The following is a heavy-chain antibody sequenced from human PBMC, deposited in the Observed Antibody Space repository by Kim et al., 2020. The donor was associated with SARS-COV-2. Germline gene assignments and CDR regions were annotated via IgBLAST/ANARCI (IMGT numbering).Heavy chain of an antibody. CDR3: AKYDYAEGNWFGP. D-gene: IGHD4-17*01. Sequence: SETLSLTCTVSRGSISGYYWSWIRQPPGKGLEWIGHIFSSGRTNYNPSLESRVTMSVDTSKNQFSLTLSSVTAADTAAYFFAKYDYAEGNWFGPWGQGTL. CDR2: IFSSGRT. CDR1: RGSISGYY. V-gene: IGHV4-59*01. J-gene: IGHJ5*02.